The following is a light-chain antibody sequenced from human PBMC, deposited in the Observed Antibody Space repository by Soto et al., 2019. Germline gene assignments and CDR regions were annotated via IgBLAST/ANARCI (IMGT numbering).Light chain of an antibody. Sequence: DIQMTQSPSTLSASVGDKVTITCRASQSISSWLAWYQQKPGKAPKLLIYDASSLESGVPSRFSGSGSGTEFTLTISSLQPDDFATYYCQDYNSWTFGQGTKV. CDR2: DAS. CDR3: QDYNSWT. J-gene: IGKJ1*01. V-gene: IGKV1-5*01. CDR1: QSISSW.